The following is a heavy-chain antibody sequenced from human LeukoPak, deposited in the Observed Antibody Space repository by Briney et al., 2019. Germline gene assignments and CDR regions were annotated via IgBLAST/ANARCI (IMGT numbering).Heavy chain of an antibody. CDR1: GGSFSGYY. D-gene: IGHD2-21*02. CDR2: INHSGST. Sequence: SETLSLTCAVYGGSFSGYYWSWIRQPPGKGLEWIGEINHSGSTNYNPSLKSRVTISVDTSKNQFSLKLSSVAAADTAVYYCASAYCGGDCQIPWGQGTLVTVSS. V-gene: IGHV4-34*01. CDR3: ASAYCGGDCQIP. J-gene: IGHJ5*02.